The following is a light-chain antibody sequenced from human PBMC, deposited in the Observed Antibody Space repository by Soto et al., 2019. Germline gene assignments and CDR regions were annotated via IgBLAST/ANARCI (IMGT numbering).Light chain of an antibody. V-gene: IGLV2-14*03. CDR2: DVS. CDR3: SSYTTSNTRQIV. CDR1: SSDVGGYNY. J-gene: IGLJ1*01. Sequence: QSALTQPASVSGSPGQSITISCTGTSSDVGGYNYVSWYQHHPGKAPKLIIYDVSNRPSGVSIRFSGSKSDNTASLTISGLQPEDEADYHCSSYTTSNTRQIVFGTGTMLTVL.